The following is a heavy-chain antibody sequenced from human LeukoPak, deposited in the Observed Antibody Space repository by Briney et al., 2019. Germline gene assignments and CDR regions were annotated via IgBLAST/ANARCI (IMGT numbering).Heavy chain of an antibody. J-gene: IGHJ4*02. V-gene: IGHV3-30*01. D-gene: IGHD3-10*01. Sequence: PGGSLRLSCAASGFTFSSYPMHWVRQSPGKGLEWVEVISSDGSKKNYADSVKGRFTISRDNPKDTLYLEMNSLRAEDTAIYYCARDGIAFGSGSYLDYWGQGILVTVSS. CDR3: ARDGIAFGSGSYLDY. CDR1: GFTFSSYP. CDR2: ISSDGSKK.